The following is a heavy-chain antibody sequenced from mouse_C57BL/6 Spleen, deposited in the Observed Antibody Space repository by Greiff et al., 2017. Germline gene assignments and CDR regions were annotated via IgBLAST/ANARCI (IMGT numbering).Heavy chain of an antibody. V-gene: IGHV1-15*01. CDR1: GYTFTDCE. CDR2: IDPETGGT. J-gene: IGHJ4*01. CDR3: TRRNYGSSYDYYAMDY. D-gene: IGHD1-1*01. Sequence: QVQLQQSGAELVRPGASVTLSCKASGYTFTDCEMHWVKQTPVHGLEWIGAIDPETGGTAYNQKFKGKAILTADKSSSTAYMELRSLTSEDSAVYYCTRRNYGSSYDYYAMDYWGQGTSVTVSS.